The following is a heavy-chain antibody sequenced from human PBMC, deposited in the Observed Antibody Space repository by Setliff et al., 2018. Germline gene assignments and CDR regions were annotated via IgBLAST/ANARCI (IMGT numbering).Heavy chain of an antibody. Sequence: PSETLSLTCTVTGGSINSGPYYWTWIRQSAGKGLEWLGQIYSKGSMNYNPSLKSRVTTSIDTSKNQFSLKLSSVTAADTAVYYCARARYCSGGRCYWTWLDSWAQGTLVTVSS. D-gene: IGHD2-15*01. J-gene: IGHJ5*01. CDR2: IYSKGSM. CDR3: ARARYCSGGRCYWTWLDS. V-gene: IGHV4-61*09. CDR1: GGSINSGPYY.